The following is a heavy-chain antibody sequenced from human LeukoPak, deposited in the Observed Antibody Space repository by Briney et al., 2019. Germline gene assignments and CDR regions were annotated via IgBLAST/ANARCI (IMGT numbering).Heavy chain of an antibody. J-gene: IGHJ6*02. CDR1: GASISSYY. CDR2: ISYSGST. CDR3: AREGHYGSGSYYRPYYYGMDV. V-gene: IGHV4-59*12. Sequence: SETLSLTCAVSGASISSYYWSWIRQPPGKGLEWIGYISYSGSTNYNPSLKSRVTMSVDTSKNQFSPKLSSVTAADTAVYYCAREGHYGSGSYYRPYYYGMDVWGQGTTVTVSS. D-gene: IGHD3-10*01.